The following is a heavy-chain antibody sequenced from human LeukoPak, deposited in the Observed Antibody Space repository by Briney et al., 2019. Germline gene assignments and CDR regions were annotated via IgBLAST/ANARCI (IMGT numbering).Heavy chain of an antibody. Sequence: GGSLRLSCAASGFTFDDYAMHWVRQAPGKGLEWVSLISWDGGSTYYADSVKGRFTISRDNSKNTLYLQMNSLRAEDTAVYYCAKQPRGIQLWFGDYWGQGTLVTVSS. CDR3: AKQPRGIQLWFGDY. CDR1: GFTFDDYA. V-gene: IGHV3-43D*03. D-gene: IGHD5-18*01. CDR2: ISWDGGST. J-gene: IGHJ4*02.